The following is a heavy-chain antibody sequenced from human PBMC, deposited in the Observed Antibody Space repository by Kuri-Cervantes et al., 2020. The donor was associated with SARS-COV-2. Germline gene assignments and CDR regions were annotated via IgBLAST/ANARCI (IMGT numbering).Heavy chain of an antibody. J-gene: IGHJ6*03. CDR1: GSTFDDYG. Sequence: GESLKISCAASGSTFDDYGMSWVRQAPGKGLEWVSSISSKSSYRYYADSVKGRFTISRDNADNSLYLQMNSLRAEDTAVYYCARDEKRLAGRLKYFYYMDVWGKGTTVTVSS. CDR3: ARDEKRLAGRLKYFYYMDV. D-gene: IGHD6-6*01. CDR2: ISSKSSYR. V-gene: IGHV3-21*01.